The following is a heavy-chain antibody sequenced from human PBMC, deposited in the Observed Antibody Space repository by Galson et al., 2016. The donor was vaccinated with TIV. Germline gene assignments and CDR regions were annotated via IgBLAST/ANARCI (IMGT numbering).Heavy chain of an antibody. CDR1: GFSFSTYW. D-gene: IGHD2-2*01. J-gene: IGHJ4*02. V-gene: IGHV3-7*01. Sequence: SLRLSCAASGFSFSTYWMSWVRKAPGKGLEWVAIIKQDGSESYYMDSMRGRFTISRDNAKNSLYLHMNSLRAEDTAVYYCVRKDQLADFCSSTSCSHDYWGQGTLVTVSS. CDR2: IKQDGSES. CDR3: VRKDQLADFCSSTSCSHDY.